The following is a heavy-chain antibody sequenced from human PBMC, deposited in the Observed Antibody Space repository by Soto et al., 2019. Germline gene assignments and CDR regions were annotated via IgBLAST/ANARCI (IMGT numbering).Heavy chain of an antibody. CDR1: GGSISSGGYY. CDR2: IYYSGST. D-gene: IGHD3-9*01. Sequence: QVQLQESGPGLVKPSQTLSLTCTVSGGSISSGGYYWSWIRQHPGKGLEWIGYIYYSGSTYYNPSLTSRVTLSVDPSKTQFALKRSSVTAADTAVYYCARDQAYYDILTGYGGMDVWGQGTTVTVSS. CDR3: ARDQAYYDILTGYGGMDV. V-gene: IGHV4-31*03. J-gene: IGHJ6*02.